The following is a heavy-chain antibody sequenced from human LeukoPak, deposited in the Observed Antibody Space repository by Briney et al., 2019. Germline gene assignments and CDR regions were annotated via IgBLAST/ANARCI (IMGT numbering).Heavy chain of an antibody. V-gene: IGHV1-24*01. Sequence: ASVKVSCKVSGYTLTELSMHWVRQAPGKGLEWMGGFDPEDGETIYAQKFQGRVTMTEDTSTDTAYMELSSLRSEDTAVYYCATSAPGLWLGELLPVWWFDPWGQGTLVTVSS. CDR3: ATSAPGLWLGELLPVWWFDP. CDR1: GYTLTELS. CDR2: FDPEDGET. J-gene: IGHJ5*02. D-gene: IGHD3-10*01.